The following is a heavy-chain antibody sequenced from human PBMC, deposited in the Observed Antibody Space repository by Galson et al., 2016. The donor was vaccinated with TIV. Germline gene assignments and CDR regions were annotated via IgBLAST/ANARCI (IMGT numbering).Heavy chain of an antibody. CDR1: GFTFNSYG. Sequence: SLRLSCAVSGFTFNSYGMHWVRQAPGKGLEWVAAISYDGNKKYYADPVKGRFTVSRDNSENTLYLQMNSLRADDTAVYYCAKDWGTYYFHFYGMDVWGQGTTVFVSS. CDR3: AKDWGTYYFHFYGMDV. V-gene: IGHV3-30*18. J-gene: IGHJ6*02. D-gene: IGHD2/OR15-2a*01. CDR2: ISYDGNKK.